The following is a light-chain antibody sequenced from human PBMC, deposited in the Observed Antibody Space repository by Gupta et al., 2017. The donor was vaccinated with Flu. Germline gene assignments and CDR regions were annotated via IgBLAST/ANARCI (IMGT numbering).Light chain of an antibody. CDR2: GAS. V-gene: IGKV3-20*01. CDR3: QPYGSSRA. CDR1: QSVSSSY. J-gene: IGKJ1*01. Sequence: EVVLTQSPGTLSLSPGERATLSCRASQSVSSSYLAWYQQKPGQAPRLLIYGASSRATGIPDRFSGSVSGTDFTLTISRLEPEDFAVYYCQPYGSSRAFGQGTKVEIK.